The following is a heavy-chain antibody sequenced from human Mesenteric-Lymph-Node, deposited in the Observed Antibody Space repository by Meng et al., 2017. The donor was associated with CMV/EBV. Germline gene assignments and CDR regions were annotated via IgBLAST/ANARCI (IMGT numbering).Heavy chain of an antibody. Sequence: GGSLRLSCVVSGFTFADYAMHWVRQAPGKGLEWVSGMSWNSASIGYADSVKGRFTISRDNAKNSLYLQMNSLRAEDTALYYCAKAYYYDSSGPFDYWGQGTLVTVSS. CDR2: MSWNSASI. J-gene: IGHJ4*02. CDR1: GFTFADYA. CDR3: AKAYYYDSSGPFDY. V-gene: IGHV3-9*01. D-gene: IGHD3-22*01.